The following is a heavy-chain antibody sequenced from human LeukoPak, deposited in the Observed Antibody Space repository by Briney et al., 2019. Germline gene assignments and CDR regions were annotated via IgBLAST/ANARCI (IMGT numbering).Heavy chain of an antibody. D-gene: IGHD2-15*01. J-gene: IGHJ5*02. CDR1: GYSINNYW. V-gene: IGHV5-51*01. CDR2: IYPADSDI. CDR3: ARQEYCSGGSCYNWFDP. Sequence: GESLQISCQGSGYSINNYWIGWVRQMPGKGLEWMGIIYPADSDIRYSPSFQGHVTISADKSISTAYLQWSSLKASDTAMYYCARQEYCSGGSCYNWFDPWGQGTLVTVSS.